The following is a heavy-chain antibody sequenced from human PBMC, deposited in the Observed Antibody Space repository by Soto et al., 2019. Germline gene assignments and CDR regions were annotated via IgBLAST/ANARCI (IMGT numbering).Heavy chain of an antibody. D-gene: IGHD6-25*01. CDR3: AKNRGQRVPFYYYYHGMDV. CDR1: GGSISTADYY. J-gene: IGHJ6*02. Sequence: SETLSLTCTVSGGSISTADYYWSWIRQPPGKALEWIGYIYYSGSTYYNPSLKSRLTMSVDTSKNQFSLKLTSVTAADTAVYYCAKNRGQRVPFYYYYHGMDVWGQGTTVTVSS. V-gene: IGHV4-30-4*01. CDR2: IYYSGST.